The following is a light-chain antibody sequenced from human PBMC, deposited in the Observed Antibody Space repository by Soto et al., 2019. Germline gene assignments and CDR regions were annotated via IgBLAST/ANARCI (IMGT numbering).Light chain of an antibody. Sequence: EIVMTQSPATLSVSKGERATLSCRASQSVSSNLAWYQQKPGQAPRLLIYGASTRATGIPARFSGSGSGTEFTLTISSLQSEDFAVYYCQQSNNWPHTFGQGTKVDIK. J-gene: IGKJ1*01. V-gene: IGKV3-15*01. CDR1: QSVSSN. CDR2: GAS. CDR3: QQSNNWPHT.